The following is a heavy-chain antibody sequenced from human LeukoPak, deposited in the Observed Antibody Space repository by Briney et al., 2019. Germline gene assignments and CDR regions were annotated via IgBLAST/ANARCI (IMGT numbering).Heavy chain of an antibody. D-gene: IGHD3-22*01. J-gene: IGHJ1*01. CDR1: GYTFTGYY. Sequence: ASVKVSCKASGYTFTGYYMHWVRQAPGQGLEWMGWINPNSGNTGYAQKFQGRVTMTRNTSISTAYMELSSLRSEDTAVYYCARGGGSSGYYSLDQHWGQGTLVTVSS. CDR3: ARGGGSSGYYSLDQH. V-gene: IGHV1-8*02. CDR2: INPNSGNT.